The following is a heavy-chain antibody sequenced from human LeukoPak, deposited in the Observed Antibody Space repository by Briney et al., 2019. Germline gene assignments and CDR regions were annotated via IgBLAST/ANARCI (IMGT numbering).Heavy chain of an antibody. CDR2: IRYDGSNK. J-gene: IGHJ3*02. D-gene: IGHD3-3*01. V-gene: IGHV3-30*02. CDR1: GFTFSSYG. Sequence: GGSLRLSCAASGFTFSSYGMHWVRQAPGKGLEWVAFIRYDGSNKYYADSVKGRFTISRDNSKNTLYLQMNSLRAEDTAVYYCAKEEYYDFWSGYSRAHDAFDIWGQGTMVTVSS. CDR3: AKEEYYDFWSGYSRAHDAFDI.